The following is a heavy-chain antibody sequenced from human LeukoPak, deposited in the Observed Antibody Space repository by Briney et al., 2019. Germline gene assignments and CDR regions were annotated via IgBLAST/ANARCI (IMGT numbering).Heavy chain of an antibody. J-gene: IGHJ4*02. CDR1: GESFSGYY. Sequence: SETLSLTCAVYGESFSGYYWSWIRQPPGKGLEWIGEINHSGSTNFNPSLKSRVTISVDTSKNQVSLKLRSVTAADTAVYFCARTLAAAGTRIPYYFDYWGQGTLVTVSS. V-gene: IGHV4-34*01. D-gene: IGHD6-13*01. CDR3: ARTLAAAGTRIPYYFDY. CDR2: INHSGST.